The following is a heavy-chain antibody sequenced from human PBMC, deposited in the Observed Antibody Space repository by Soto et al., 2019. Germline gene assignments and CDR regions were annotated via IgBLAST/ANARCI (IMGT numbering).Heavy chain of an antibody. Sequence: QVQLVQSGAEVKKPGSSVKVSCKASGGTFSSYAISWVRQAPGQGLEWMGGIIPIFGTANYAQKFQCRVTVTADESTSTAYMELSSLRSEDTAVYYCARGEDSGSYYISDFDYWGQGTLVTVSS. CDR1: GGTFSSYA. D-gene: IGHD1-26*01. CDR3: ARGEDSGSYYISDFDY. CDR2: IIPIFGTA. V-gene: IGHV1-69*19. J-gene: IGHJ4*02.